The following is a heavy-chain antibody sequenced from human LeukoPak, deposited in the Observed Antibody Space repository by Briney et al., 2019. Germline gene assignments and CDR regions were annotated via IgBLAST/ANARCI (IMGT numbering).Heavy chain of an antibody. CDR2: IDNRGGST. CDR1: GFTFSSYG. J-gene: IGHJ4*02. Sequence: GGSLRLSCAASGFTFSSYGMSWVRQVPGKGLEWVSSIDNRGGSTHYADSVKGRFIISRDNSKNTLYLQMNSLRAEDTAVYYCAKDGYYYDSSGSDYWGQGTLVTVSS. D-gene: IGHD3-22*01. CDR3: AKDGYYYDSSGSDY. V-gene: IGHV3-23*01.